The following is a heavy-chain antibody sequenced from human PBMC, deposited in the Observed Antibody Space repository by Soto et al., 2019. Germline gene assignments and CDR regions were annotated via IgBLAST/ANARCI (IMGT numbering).Heavy chain of an antibody. D-gene: IGHD3-3*01. CDR1: GFTFSSYS. J-gene: IGHJ4*02. Sequence: GGSLRLSCAASGFTFSSYSMNWVRQAPGKGLEWVSYISSSSTIYYADSVKGRFTISRDNAKNSLYLQMNSLRAEDTAVYYCARFPFLNTFDYWGQGTLVTVSS. CDR2: ISSSSTI. V-gene: IGHV3-48*01. CDR3: ARFPFLNTFDY.